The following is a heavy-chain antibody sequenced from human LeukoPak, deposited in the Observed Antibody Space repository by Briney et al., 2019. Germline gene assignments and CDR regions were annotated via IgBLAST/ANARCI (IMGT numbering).Heavy chain of an antibody. CDR2: INPNSGGT. V-gene: IGHV1-2*02. D-gene: IGHD3-3*01. J-gene: IGHJ3*02. CDR3: ARDVTIFGARDAFDI. Sequence: ASVKVSCKASGYTFTGYYMHWVRQAPGQGLEWMGWINPNSGGTNYAQKFQGRVTMTRDTSISTAYMELSRLRPDDTAVYYCARDVTIFGARDAFDIWGQGTMVTVSS. CDR1: GYTFTGYY.